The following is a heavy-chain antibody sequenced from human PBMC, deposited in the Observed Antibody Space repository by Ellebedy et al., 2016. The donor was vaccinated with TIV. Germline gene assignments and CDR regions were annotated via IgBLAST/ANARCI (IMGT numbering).Heavy chain of an antibody. CDR2: IRSKANSYAT. CDR3: TIGYYGDSPTSYYYGMDG. CDR1: GFTFSGSA. Sequence: GESLKISCAASGFTFSGSAMHWVRQASGKGLEWVGRIRSKANSYATAYAASVKGRFTISRDDSKNTAYLQMNSLKTEDTAVYYCTIGYYGDSPTSYYYGMDGWGQGTTVTVSS. D-gene: IGHD4-17*01. J-gene: IGHJ6*02. V-gene: IGHV3-73*01.